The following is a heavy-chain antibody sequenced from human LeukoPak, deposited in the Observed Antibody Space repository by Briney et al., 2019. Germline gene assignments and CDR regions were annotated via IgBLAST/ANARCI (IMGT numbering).Heavy chain of an antibody. Sequence: SETLSLTCTVSGGSFSSYYWSWIRQPPGKGLEWIGYIYYTGSTDYNPSLKSGVTISVDTSKNQFSLKLSSVTAADTAVYYCARFSNSSYDYWGQGTLVTVSS. CDR3: ARFSNSSYDY. CDR1: GGSFSSYY. CDR2: IYYTGST. D-gene: IGHD6-6*01. V-gene: IGHV4-59*12. J-gene: IGHJ4*02.